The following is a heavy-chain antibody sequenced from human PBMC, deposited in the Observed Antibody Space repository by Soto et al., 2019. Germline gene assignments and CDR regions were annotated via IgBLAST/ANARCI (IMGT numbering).Heavy chain of an antibody. CDR1: GCTFANSW. Sequence: GSLRLSCAASGCTFANSWMHWIRQAPGKGPEWVSRVTGDGHTIQYADSVKGRFTVSRDNAKNTLYLQMNSLRAEDTAVYYCATAEVDYWGPGTLVTVSS. V-gene: IGHV3-74*01. CDR2: VTGDGHTI. CDR3: ATAEVDY. J-gene: IGHJ4*02.